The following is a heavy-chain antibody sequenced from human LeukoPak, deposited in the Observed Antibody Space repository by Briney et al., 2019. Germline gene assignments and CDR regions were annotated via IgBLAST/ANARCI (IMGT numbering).Heavy chain of an antibody. V-gene: IGHV1-18*01. CDR2: ISGHQGNT. D-gene: IGHD5-12*01. CDR1: GYTLTNYG. CDR3: ARSDLATITAGPFEY. J-gene: IGHJ4*02. Sequence: ASVKVSCKASGYTLTNYGITWVRQAPGRGLEWMGWISGHQGNTKYAQNFQGRVTMTIDTSTSTAYMDLRSLRSDDTAIYFCARSDLATITAGPFEYWGQGTLVAVSS.